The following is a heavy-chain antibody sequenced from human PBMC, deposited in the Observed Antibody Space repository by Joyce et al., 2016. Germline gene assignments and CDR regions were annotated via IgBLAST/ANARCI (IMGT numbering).Heavy chain of an antibody. Sequence: EVQLLESGGGLVQPGGSLRLSCTGSGFIFSNYAMAWVRQAPGRGLEWLAGLNPSASHTFYAASLRGRFTISRDNSKSTVFLQMNSLRAEDTAVYFCAKHYDAGSHHESWGQGTLVTVSS. D-gene: IGHD3-10*01. CDR2: LNPSASHT. V-gene: IGHV3-23*01. CDR1: GFIFSNYA. J-gene: IGHJ5*02. CDR3: AKHYDAGSHHES.